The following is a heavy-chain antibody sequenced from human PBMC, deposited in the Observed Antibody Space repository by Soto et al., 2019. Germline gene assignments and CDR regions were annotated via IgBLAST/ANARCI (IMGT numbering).Heavy chain of an antibody. CDR1: GFIFDDYA. Sequence: PGGSLRLSCIASGFIFDDYAIHWVRQVPGKGLEWVSGIDWNRATTGYADSVKGRFTLSRDNARNSVLLQMNSLRSEDTARYYCAKDVGSRHYDFTNFDSWGQGALVTVSS. J-gene: IGHJ4*02. CDR2: IDWNRATT. V-gene: IGHV3-9*01. CDR3: AKDVGSRHYDFTNFDS. D-gene: IGHD3-3*01.